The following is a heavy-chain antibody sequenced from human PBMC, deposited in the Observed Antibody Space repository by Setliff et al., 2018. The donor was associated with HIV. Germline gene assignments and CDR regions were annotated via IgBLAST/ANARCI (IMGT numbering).Heavy chain of an antibody. CDR3: AHSQWELPDY. CDR2: IYWDDDK. CDR1: GGSISSSSYY. D-gene: IGHD1-26*01. J-gene: IGHJ4*02. Sequence: TLSLTCTVSGGSISSSSYYWGWIRQPPGKALEWLALIYWDDDKRYSPSPKSRLTITKDTSKNQVVLTMTNMDPVDTATYYCAHSQWELPDYWGQGTLVTVSS. V-gene: IGHV2-5*02.